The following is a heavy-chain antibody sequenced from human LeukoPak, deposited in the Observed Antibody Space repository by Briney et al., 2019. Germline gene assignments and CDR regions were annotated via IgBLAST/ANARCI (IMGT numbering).Heavy chain of an antibody. V-gene: IGHV5-51*01. D-gene: IGHD3-10*01. Sequence: LGESLKISCKGSGYSFIKYWIGWVRQMPGKGLEWMGIIYPGDSDTRYSPSFQGQVTISADKSISTAYLQWSSLKASDTAMYYCARLITMVRGVISGFDPWGQGTLVTVSS. CDR2: IYPGDSDT. J-gene: IGHJ5*02. CDR3: ARLITMVRGVISGFDP. CDR1: GYSFIKYW.